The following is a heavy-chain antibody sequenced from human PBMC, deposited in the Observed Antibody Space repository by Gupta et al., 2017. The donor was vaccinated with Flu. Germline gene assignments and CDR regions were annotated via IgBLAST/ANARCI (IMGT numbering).Heavy chain of an antibody. CDR2: IIPLIGST. D-gene: IGHD2-8*02. J-gene: IGHJ3*02. CDR1: GVTLSRSP. V-gene: IGHV1-69*06. CDR3: ATPSSVGYAIWNGFDI. Sequence: QVQLVQSGAEVKKPGSSVKVSCQASGVTLSRSPSSWVRQAPGQGLEWMGGIIPLIGSTDYAQKFQGRVTITADKFTSITYMDLSSLRSEDTAIYYCATPSSVGYAIWNGFDIWGQGTMVTVSS.